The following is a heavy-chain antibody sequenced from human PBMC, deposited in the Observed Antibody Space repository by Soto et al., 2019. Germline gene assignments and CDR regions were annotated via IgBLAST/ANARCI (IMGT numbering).Heavy chain of an antibody. J-gene: IGHJ4*02. CDR2: ISNTGSSA. CDR1: GFTFSVFG. CDR3: AKTITTVGTSSNPGGSRGGGALLDH. D-gene: IGHD2-15*01. V-gene: IGHV3-30*18. Sequence: QVQLVESGGGVVQPGRSLRLSCAASGFTFSVFGMHWVRQAPGKGLEWVAVISNTGSSAQYADSVRGRFTISRDNGENTVSLLMTSLTPEDTAVYYCAKTITTVGTSSNPGGSRGGGALLDHWGQGTLVTVSS.